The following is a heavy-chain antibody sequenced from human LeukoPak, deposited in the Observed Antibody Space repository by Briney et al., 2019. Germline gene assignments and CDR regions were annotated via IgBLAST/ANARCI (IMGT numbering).Heavy chain of an antibody. CDR1: GFRDSNNY. Sequence: PGGSLRLSCAASGFRDSNNYMGWVRQAPGKGLEWVSVSYGGGSTYYADSVKGRFTISRDNSKNTLFLQMNNLRAEDTAVYYCVEDGSGRYNWGQGTLVIVSS. CDR3: VEDGSGRYN. CDR2: SYGGGST. D-gene: IGHD3-10*01. J-gene: IGHJ4*02. V-gene: IGHV3-53*01.